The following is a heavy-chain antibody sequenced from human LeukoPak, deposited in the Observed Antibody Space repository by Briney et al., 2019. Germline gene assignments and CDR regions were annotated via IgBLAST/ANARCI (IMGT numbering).Heavy chain of an antibody. Sequence: SETLSLTCSVSDDSITMYYWTWIRQPPGKGLEWIGYVDHTGSTNFNPSLNGRVSISRDTTKNLFSLRLRSVTAADTAVYYCARERRYYGSPFDPWGQGTLVTVSS. CDR1: DDSITMYY. CDR3: ARERRYYGSPFDP. J-gene: IGHJ5*02. D-gene: IGHD3-10*01. CDR2: VDHTGST. V-gene: IGHV4-59*01.